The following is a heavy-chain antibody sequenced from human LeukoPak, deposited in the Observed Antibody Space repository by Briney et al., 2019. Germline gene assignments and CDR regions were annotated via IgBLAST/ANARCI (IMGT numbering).Heavy chain of an antibody. D-gene: IGHD6-19*01. CDR3: ARGTQGWYMDWFDP. CDR2: IYYSGST. J-gene: IGHJ5*02. Sequence: SETLSLTCTVSGGSISSHYWSWIRQPPGKGLEWIGYIYYSGSTNYNPSLKSRVTISVDTSKNQFSLKLSSVTAADTAVYYCARGTQGWYMDWFDPWGQGTLVTVSS. CDR1: GGSISSHY. V-gene: IGHV4-59*11.